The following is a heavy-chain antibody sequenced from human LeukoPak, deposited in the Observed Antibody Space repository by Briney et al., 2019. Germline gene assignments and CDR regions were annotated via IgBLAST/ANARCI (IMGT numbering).Heavy chain of an antibody. CDR3: ARDTSIAVAGLFDY. CDR2: VYYSGST. Sequence: SETLSLTCTVSGGSISSSSYYWGWIRQPPGKGLEWIGSVYYSGSTYYNPSLKSRLTISVDTSKNQFSLKLSSVTAADAAVYYCARDTSIAVAGLFDYWGQGTLVTVSS. V-gene: IGHV4-39*07. J-gene: IGHJ4*02. CDR1: GGSISSSSYY. D-gene: IGHD6-19*01.